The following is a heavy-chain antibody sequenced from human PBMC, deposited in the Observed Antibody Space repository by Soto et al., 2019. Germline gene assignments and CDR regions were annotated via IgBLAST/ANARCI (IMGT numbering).Heavy chain of an antibody. CDR1: GYTFTSYA. J-gene: IGHJ6*03. V-gene: IGHV1-3*01. CDR3: ARVVTPAARTNYYMDV. D-gene: IGHD6-13*01. Sequence: ASVKVSCKASGYTFTSYAMHWVRQAPGQRLEWMGWINAGNGNTKYSQKFQGRVTITRDTSASTAYMELSSLRSEDTAVYYCARVVTPAARTNYYMDVWGKGTTVTVSS. CDR2: INAGNGNT.